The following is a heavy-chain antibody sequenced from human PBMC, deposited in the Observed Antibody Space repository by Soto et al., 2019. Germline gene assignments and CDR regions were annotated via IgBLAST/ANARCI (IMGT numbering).Heavy chain of an antibody. CDR1: GGTFSSYT. CDR2: IIPILGIA. V-gene: IGHV1-69*02. CDR3: ARGPNIVATIHNY. Sequence: QVQLVQSGAEVKKPGSSVKVSCKASGGTFSSYTISWVRQAPGQGLEWMGRIIPILGIANYAQKFQGRVTITADKSTSTAYMELSSLRSEDTAVYYCARGPNIVATIHNYWGQGTLVTVSS. D-gene: IGHD5-12*01. J-gene: IGHJ4*02.